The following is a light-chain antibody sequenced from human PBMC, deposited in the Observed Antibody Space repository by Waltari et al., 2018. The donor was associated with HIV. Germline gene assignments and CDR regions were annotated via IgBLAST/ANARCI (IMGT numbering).Light chain of an antibody. CDR3: CSYAGSSSVV. CDR1: SSDVGGYNY. Sequence: QSALTQPASVSGSPGQSITISCTGTSSDVGGYNYVSWYQQPPGKAPKLMLYDVSKRPSGVSNRFSGSKSGNTASLTISGRQAEDEADYYGCSYAGSSSVVFGGGTKLTVL. CDR2: DVS. J-gene: IGLJ2*01. V-gene: IGLV2-23*02.